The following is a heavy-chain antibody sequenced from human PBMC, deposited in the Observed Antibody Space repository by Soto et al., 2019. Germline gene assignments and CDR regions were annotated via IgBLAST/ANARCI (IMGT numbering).Heavy chain of an antibody. CDR2: MDYNGNS. V-gene: IGHV4-39*01. CDR1: GGSISSSNYY. CDR3: VRSAFGYYDTSGYPLSDS. Sequence: SLTCAVSGGSISSSNYYWGWIRQPPGEGLEWIGSMDYNGNSYQNPSLKGRVTLSVDTSNSQFSLKLRSVTAADTAVYFCVRSAFGYYDTSGYPLSDSWGKGNMVIVSS. J-gene: IGHJ4*02. D-gene: IGHD3-22*01.